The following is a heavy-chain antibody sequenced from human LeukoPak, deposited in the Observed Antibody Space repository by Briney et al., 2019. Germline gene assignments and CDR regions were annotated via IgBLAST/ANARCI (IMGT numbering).Heavy chain of an antibody. CDR3: ARSIYYDGSDYYPHFDS. V-gene: IGHV3-66*01. J-gene: IGHJ4*02. CDR2: IFSGGGTT. Sequence: GGSLRLSCAASGVTVRSNYMNWVRQPPGKGLEWVSVIFSGGGTTYYADSVKGRFTISRDNAKDTLCLQLNSLRAEDTAVYYCARSIYYDGSDYYPHFDSWGQGTLVTVSS. D-gene: IGHD3-22*01. CDR1: GVTVRSNY.